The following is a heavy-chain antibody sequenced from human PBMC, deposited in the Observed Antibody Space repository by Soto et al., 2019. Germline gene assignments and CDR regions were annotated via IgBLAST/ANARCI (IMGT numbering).Heavy chain of an antibody. J-gene: IGHJ4*02. V-gene: IGHV3-33*01. CDR1: GFTFSSYG. CDR2: IWYDGSNK. Sequence: QVQLVESGGGVVQPGRSLRLSCAASGFTFSSYGMHWVRQAPGKGLEWVAAIWYDGSNKYYADSVKGRFTISRHNSKTTLYLQMNSLRAEDTAVYYCERGPYVGGFDYWGQGTLVTVSS. D-gene: IGHD3-10*01. CDR3: ERGPYVGGFDY.